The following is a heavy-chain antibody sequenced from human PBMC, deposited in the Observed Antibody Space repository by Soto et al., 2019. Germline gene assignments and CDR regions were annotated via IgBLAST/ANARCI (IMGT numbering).Heavy chain of an antibody. CDR1: GGSISSSSYY. CDR2: IYYSGST. V-gene: IGHV4-39*01. J-gene: IGHJ4*02. CDR3: ARSGGIFGVVIPDFDY. Sequence: PSETLSLTCTVSGGSISSSSYYWGWIRQPPGKGLEWIGSIYYSGSTYYNPSLKSRVTISVDTSKNQFSLKLSSVTAADTAVYYCARSGGIFGVVIPDFDYWGQGTLVTVSS. D-gene: IGHD3-3*01.